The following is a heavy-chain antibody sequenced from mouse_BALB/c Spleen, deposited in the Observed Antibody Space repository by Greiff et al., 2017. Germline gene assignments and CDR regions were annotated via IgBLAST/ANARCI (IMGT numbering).Heavy chain of an antibody. CDR2: IRSKSNNYAT. Sequence: EVMLVESGGGLVQPKGSLKLSCAASGFTFNTYAMNWVRQAPGKGLEWVARIRSKSNNYATYYADSVKDRFTISRDDSQSMLYLQMNNLKTEDTAMYYCVRWDRYDWYFDVWGAGTTVTVSS. CDR3: VRWDRYDWYFDV. V-gene: IGHV10-1*02. D-gene: IGHD2-14*01. CDR1: GFTFNTYA. J-gene: IGHJ1*01.